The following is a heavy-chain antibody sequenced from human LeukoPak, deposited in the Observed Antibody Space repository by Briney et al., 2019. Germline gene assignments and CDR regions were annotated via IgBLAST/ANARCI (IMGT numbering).Heavy chain of an antibody. Sequence: GGALRLSFAASGFPFSSYSMNWVRQAPGKGLGGGSKISSSSSTTYYADSVKGRFTISRDNAKNSLYLQMNSLRAEDTAVYYCARDMGLLWFGEPLDYWGQGTLVTVSS. J-gene: IGHJ4*02. D-gene: IGHD3-10*01. V-gene: IGHV3-48*01. CDR3: ARDMGLLWFGEPLDY. CDR2: ISSSSSTT. CDR1: GFPFSSYS.